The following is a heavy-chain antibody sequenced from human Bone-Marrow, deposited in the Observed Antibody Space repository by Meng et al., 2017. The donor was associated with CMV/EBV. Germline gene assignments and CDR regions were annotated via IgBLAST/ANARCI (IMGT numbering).Heavy chain of an antibody. CDR2: IKSKTDGGIT. Sequence: GGSLRLSCAASGLIFSNAWMSWVRQAPGKGLEWVGRIKSKTDGGITDYAAPVKGRFTISRDDSKNTLYLQMNSLRAEDTAVYYCAREMDFWSGKQYYGIDVWGQGTTVTVSS. J-gene: IGHJ6*02. D-gene: IGHD3-3*01. CDR1: GLIFSNAW. CDR3: AREMDFWSGKQYYGIDV. V-gene: IGHV3-15*01.